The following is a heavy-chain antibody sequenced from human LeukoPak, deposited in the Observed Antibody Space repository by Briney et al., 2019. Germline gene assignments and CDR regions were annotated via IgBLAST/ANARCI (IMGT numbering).Heavy chain of an antibody. Sequence: ASVKVSCKASGYTFTSYGISWVRQAPGQGLEWMGWISAYNGNTNYAKKLQGRVTMTTDTSTSTAYMELRSLRSVDTAVYYCARDRRSGYCSSTSCYLYDYWGQGTLVTVSS. CDR2: ISAYNGNT. CDR3: ARDRRSGYCSSTSCYLYDY. J-gene: IGHJ4*02. D-gene: IGHD2-2*01. CDR1: GYTFTSYG. V-gene: IGHV1-18*01.